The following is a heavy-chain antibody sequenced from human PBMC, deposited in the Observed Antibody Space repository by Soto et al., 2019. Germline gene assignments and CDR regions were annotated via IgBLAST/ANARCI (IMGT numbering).Heavy chain of an antibody. J-gene: IGHJ5*02. CDR2: IIPILGIA. Sequence: QVQLVQSGAEVKKPGSSVKVSCEASGGAFSSYTISWVRQAPGQGLEWMGRIIPILGIANYAQKFQGRVTITADKSTSTAYMELSSLRSEDTAVYYCARDVAAAGTVWFDPWGQGTLVTVSS. CDR3: ARDVAAAGTVWFDP. V-gene: IGHV1-69*08. CDR1: GGAFSSYT. D-gene: IGHD6-13*01.